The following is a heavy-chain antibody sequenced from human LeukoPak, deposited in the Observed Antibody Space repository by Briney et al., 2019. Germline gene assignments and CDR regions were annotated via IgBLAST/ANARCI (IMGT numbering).Heavy chain of an antibody. V-gene: IGHV3-23*01. CDR3: AKSTPDGYYYYYYMDV. Sequence: PGGSLRLSCAASGFTFSSYAMSWVRQAPGKGLEWVSAISGSGGSTYYAGSVKGRFTISRDNSKNTLYLQMNSLRAEDTAVYYCAKSTPDGYYYYYYMDVWGKGTTVTVSS. CDR2: ISGSGGST. J-gene: IGHJ6*03. D-gene: IGHD5-24*01. CDR1: GFTFSSYA.